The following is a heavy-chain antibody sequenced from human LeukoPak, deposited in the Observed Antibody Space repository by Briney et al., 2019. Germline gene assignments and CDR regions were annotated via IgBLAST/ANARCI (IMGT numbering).Heavy chain of an antibody. D-gene: IGHD2-2*02. J-gene: IGHJ4*02. CDR1: GFTFSSYA. CDR2: ISYDGSNK. Sequence: GGSLRLSCAASGFTFSSYAMHWVRQAPGKGLEWVAVISYDGSNKYYADSVKGRFTISGDNSKNTLYLQMNSLRAEDTAVYYCARDWASIVPAAIFYYFDYWGQGTLVTVSS. CDR3: ARDWASIVPAAIFYYFDY. V-gene: IGHV3-30-3*01.